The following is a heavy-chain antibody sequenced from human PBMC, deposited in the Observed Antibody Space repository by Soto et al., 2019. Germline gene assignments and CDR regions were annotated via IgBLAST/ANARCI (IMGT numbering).Heavy chain of an antibody. Sequence: ASVKVSCKASGYTFTSYAMHWVRQAPGQRLEWMGWINAGNGNTKSSQKFQGRVTMTRNTSISTAYMELSSLRSEDTAVYYCARTLYGDNVDYWGQGTLVTVSS. D-gene: IGHD4-17*01. CDR2: INAGNGNT. V-gene: IGHV1-3*01. J-gene: IGHJ4*02. CDR3: ARTLYGDNVDY. CDR1: GYTFTSYA.